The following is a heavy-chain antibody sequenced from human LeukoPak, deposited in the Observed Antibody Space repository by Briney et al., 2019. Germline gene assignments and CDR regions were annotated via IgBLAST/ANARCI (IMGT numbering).Heavy chain of an antibody. Sequence: SETLSLTCTVSGGSISSYYWSWIRQPAGKGLEGIGRIYTSGSTNYNHSLKSRVTMSVDTSKNHFSLKLRSVTAADTAVYYCARGARVTAAGTRGYFQHWGQGPLVPVSS. J-gene: IGHJ1*01. CDR3: ARGARVTAAGTRGYFQH. D-gene: IGHD6-13*01. CDR1: GGSISSYY. CDR2: IYTSGST. V-gene: IGHV4-4*07.